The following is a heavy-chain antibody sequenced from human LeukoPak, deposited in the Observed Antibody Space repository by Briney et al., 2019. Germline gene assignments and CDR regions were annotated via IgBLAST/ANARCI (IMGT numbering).Heavy chain of an antibody. CDR3: ARDHSYYDSSGYYYGGGFDY. J-gene: IGHJ4*02. CDR2: IYNSGST. Sequence: PSETLSLTCTVSGGSISSGGYYWSWIRQHPGTGLEWIGYIYNSGSTYYNPPLKSRVTISVDTSKNQFSLKLSSVTAADTAVYYCARDHSYYDSSGYYYGGGFDYWGQGTLVTVSS. V-gene: IGHV4-31*03. D-gene: IGHD3-22*01. CDR1: GGSISSGGYY.